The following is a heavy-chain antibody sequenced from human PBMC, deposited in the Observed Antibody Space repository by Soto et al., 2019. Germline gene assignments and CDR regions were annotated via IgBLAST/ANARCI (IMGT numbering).Heavy chain of an antibody. CDR2: IDPSDSYT. CDR3: ARQQWLVAYYYSGMDV. D-gene: IGHD6-19*01. CDR1: GYSFTSYW. Sequence: GESLKISCKGSGYSFTSYWISWVRQMPGKGLEWMGRIDPSDSYTNYSPSFQGHVTISADKSISTAYLQWSSLKASDTAMYYCARQQWLVAYYYSGMDVWGQGTTVTVSS. J-gene: IGHJ6*02. V-gene: IGHV5-10-1*01.